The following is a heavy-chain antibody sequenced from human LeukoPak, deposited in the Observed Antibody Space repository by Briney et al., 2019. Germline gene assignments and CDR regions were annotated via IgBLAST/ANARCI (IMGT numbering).Heavy chain of an antibody. Sequence: SVKVSCKASGGTFSSYAISWVRQAPGQGLEWMGGIIPTFGTANYAQKFQGRVTITADESTSTAYMELSSLRSEDTAVYYCAGVEMATVPFWFDPWGQGTLVTVSS. CDR1: GGTFSSYA. J-gene: IGHJ5*02. V-gene: IGHV1-69*13. CDR2: IIPTFGTA. D-gene: IGHD5-24*01. CDR3: AGVEMATVPFWFDP.